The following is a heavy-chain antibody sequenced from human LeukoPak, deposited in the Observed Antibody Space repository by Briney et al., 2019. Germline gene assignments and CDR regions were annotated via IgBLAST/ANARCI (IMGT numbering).Heavy chain of an antibody. CDR2: IYPGDSAT. CDR3: ARRIAVAGRYYFDY. CDR1: GYDFTTYW. Sequence: GESLKISWKGSGYDFTTYWIAWVRQMPGKGLEWMGIIYPGDSATRYSPSFQGQVNISADKSISTAYLQWSTLKASDTAMYYCARRIAVAGRYYFDYWGQGTLVTVSS. D-gene: IGHD6-19*01. V-gene: IGHV5-51*01. J-gene: IGHJ4*02.